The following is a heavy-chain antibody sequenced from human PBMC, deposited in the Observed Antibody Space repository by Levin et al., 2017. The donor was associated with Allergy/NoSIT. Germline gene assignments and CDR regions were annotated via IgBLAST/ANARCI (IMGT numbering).Heavy chain of an antibody. CDR2: ISGSGGST. V-gene: IGHV3-23*01. CDR1: GFTFSSYA. D-gene: IGHD5-12*01. Sequence: GESLKISCAASGFTFSSYAMSWVRQAPGKGLEWVSAISGSGGSTYYADSVKGRFTISRDNSKNTLYLQMNSLRAEDTAVYYCAKDKGGYSGYDYGADYWGQGTLVTVSS. J-gene: IGHJ4*02. CDR3: AKDKGGYSGYDYGADY.